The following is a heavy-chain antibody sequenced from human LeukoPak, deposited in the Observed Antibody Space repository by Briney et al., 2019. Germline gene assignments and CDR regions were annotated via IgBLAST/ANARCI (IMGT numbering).Heavy chain of an antibody. V-gene: IGHV1-2*04. CDR2: INPNSGGT. J-gene: IGHJ5*02. CDR1: GGTFSSYA. CDR3: AKVVDTAMVIGWFDP. D-gene: IGHD5-18*01. Sequence: GASVKVSCKASGGTFSSYAISWVRQAPGQGLEWMGWINPNSGGTNYAQKFQGWVTMTRDTSISTAYMELSRLRSDDTAVYYCAKVVDTAMVIGWFDPWGQGTLVTVSS.